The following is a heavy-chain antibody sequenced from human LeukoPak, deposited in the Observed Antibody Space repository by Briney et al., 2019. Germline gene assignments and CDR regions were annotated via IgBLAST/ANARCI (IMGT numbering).Heavy chain of an antibody. CDR2: ISSSSSTI. CDR3: ARARYFDWSPFDY. Sequence: GGSLRLSCAASGFTFSSYSMNWVRQAPGKGLEWVSYISSSSSTIYYADSVKGRFTISRDKAKNSASLQMNSLRDEDTAVYYCARARYFDWSPFDYWGQGTLVTVSS. CDR1: GFTFSSYS. V-gene: IGHV3-48*02. J-gene: IGHJ4*02. D-gene: IGHD3-9*01.